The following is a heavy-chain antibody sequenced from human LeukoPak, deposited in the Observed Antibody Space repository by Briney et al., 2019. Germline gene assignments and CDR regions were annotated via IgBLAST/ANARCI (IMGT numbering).Heavy chain of an antibody. D-gene: IGHD2-8*01. CDR3: AGVPRVSEAY. CDR2: IDQDGGDI. V-gene: IGHV3-7*01. J-gene: IGHJ4*02. Sequence: GGSLRLSCAASGFSFSTLYMAWVRQAPGKGLEWVANIDQDGGDINYGDSVRGRFTISRDNAKNSLYLQMNSLKAEDTAVYYCAGVPRVSEAYWGQGTLVTVSS. CDR1: GFSFSTLY.